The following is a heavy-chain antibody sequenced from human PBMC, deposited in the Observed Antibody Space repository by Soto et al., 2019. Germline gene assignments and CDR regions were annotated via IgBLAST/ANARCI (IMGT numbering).Heavy chain of an antibody. CDR1: GGTFSSYA. Sequence: QVQLVQSGAEVKKPGSSVKVSCKASGGTFSSYAISWVRQAPGQGLEWMGGIIPIFGTANYAQKFQGRVTITADESTRTAYRGLSSLRSENPAVYYWARAKVDYLFWAFFFCGMDVWGQGTTVTVSS. V-gene: IGHV1-69*01. CDR2: IIPIFGTA. D-gene: IGHD3-16*01. CDR3: ARAKVDYLFWAFFFCGMDV. J-gene: IGHJ6*02.